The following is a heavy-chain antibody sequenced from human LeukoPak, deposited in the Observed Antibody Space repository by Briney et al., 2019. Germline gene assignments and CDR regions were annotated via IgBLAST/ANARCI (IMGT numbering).Heavy chain of an antibody. CDR2: IYFSGVT. V-gene: IGHV4-59*12. Sequence: ASETLSLTCTVSGGSISSFYWSWIRQPPGKGLEWIGYIYFSGVTNYNPSLKSRVTISVDTSKNQFSLKLSSVTAADTAVYYCARDSSGYYQGSFDYWGQGTLVTVSS. CDR1: GGSISSFY. D-gene: IGHD3-22*01. J-gene: IGHJ4*02. CDR3: ARDSSGYYQGSFDY.